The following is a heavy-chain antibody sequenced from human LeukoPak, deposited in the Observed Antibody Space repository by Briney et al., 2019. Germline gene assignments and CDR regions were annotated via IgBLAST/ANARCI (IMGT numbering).Heavy chain of an antibody. CDR2: ININSGGT. D-gene: IGHD2-8*01. CDR1: GYTFTGYY. J-gene: IGHJ4*02. Sequence: DSVKVSCTVSGYTFTGYYMHWVRHAPGPGNDLKGWININSGGTNYAQKFQGRVTMTMDTSISTAYMELSRLRSDDTAVYYCARVNIVLMVRAALDYWGQGTLVTVSS. V-gene: IGHV1-2*02. CDR3: ARVNIVLMVRAALDY.